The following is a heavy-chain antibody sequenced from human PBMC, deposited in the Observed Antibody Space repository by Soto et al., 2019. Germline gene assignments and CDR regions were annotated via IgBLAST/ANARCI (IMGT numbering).Heavy chain of an antibody. D-gene: IGHD2-2*01. V-gene: IGHV1-69*02. Sequence: ASVKVSCKASGGTFSSYTISWVRQAPGQGLEWMGRIIPILGIANYAQKFQGRVTITADKSTSTAYMELSSLRSEDTAVYYCAHEDIVVVPAANYYYYYMDVWGKGTTVTVSS. CDR2: IIPILGIA. CDR1: GGTFSSYT. J-gene: IGHJ6*03. CDR3: AHEDIVVVPAANYYYYYMDV.